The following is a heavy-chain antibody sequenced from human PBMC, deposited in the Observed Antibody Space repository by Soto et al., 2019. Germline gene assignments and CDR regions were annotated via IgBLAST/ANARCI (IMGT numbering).Heavy chain of an antibody. CDR2: IWYDGSNK. J-gene: IGHJ4*02. D-gene: IGHD3-22*01. CDR1: GFTFSSYG. V-gene: IGHV3-33*01. CDR3: ARGDSSGYLDY. Sequence: QVQLVESGGGVVQPGRSLRLSCAASGFTFSSYGMHWVRQAPGKGLEWVAVIWYDGSNKYYADSVKGRFTISRDNSKNTLYLQMNSLSAEDTAVYYCARGDSSGYLDYWGQGTLVTVSS.